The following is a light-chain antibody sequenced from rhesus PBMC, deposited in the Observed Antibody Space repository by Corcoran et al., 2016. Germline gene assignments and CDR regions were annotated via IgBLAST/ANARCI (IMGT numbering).Light chain of an antibody. CDR2: GAS. V-gene: IGKV3-17*02. Sequence: EIVMTQSPATLSLSPGERATLSCRASQSVSSRLAWYQQKPGQAPRLLIYGASSRVIGIPDRFSGSGSGTDFTLTISSLEPEDVAVYFCQQETNWSYSFGQGTKVEIK. J-gene: IGKJ2*01. CDR3: QQETNWSYS. CDR1: QSVSSR.